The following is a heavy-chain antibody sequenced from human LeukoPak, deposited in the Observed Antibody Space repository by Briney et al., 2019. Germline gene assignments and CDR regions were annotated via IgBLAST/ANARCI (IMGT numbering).Heavy chain of an antibody. CDR1: GYTFTGYY. Sequence: GASVKVSCKASGYTFTGYYMHWVRQAPGQGLEWMGWINPNSGGTNYAQKFQGRVTMTRGTSISTAYMELSRLRSDETAAYYCERDHAERGGLDPFDLWGQGTLVTVSS. D-gene: IGHD3-16*01. CDR2: INPNSGGT. V-gene: IGHV1-2*02. J-gene: IGHJ5*02. CDR3: ERDHAERGGLDPFDL.